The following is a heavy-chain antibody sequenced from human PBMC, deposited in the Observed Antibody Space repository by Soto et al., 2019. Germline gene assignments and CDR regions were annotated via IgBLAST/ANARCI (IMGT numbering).Heavy chain of an antibody. CDR2: ISYDGSDK. V-gene: IGHV3-30*03. Sequence: GGSLRLSCAASGFTFSFYGMHWVRQAPGKGLEWVTVISYDGSDKYYADSVKGRLTISRDNSKNTLYLQMNSLRAEDTAVYYCARALYYYDSSGTRGENAFDSWGQGTMVTVSS. D-gene: IGHD3-22*01. J-gene: IGHJ3*02. CDR3: ARALYYYDSSGTRGENAFDS. CDR1: GFTFSFYG.